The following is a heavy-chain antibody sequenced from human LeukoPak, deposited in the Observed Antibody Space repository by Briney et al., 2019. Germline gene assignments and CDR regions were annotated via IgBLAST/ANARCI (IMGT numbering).Heavy chain of an antibody. V-gene: IGHV3-48*03. J-gene: IGHJ4*02. CDR1: GFTFSSYE. Sequence: GGSLRLSCAASGFTFSSYEMNWVRQAPGKGLDWVSYISRIGTTIYHADSVKGRFTISSDDAKTRLYLKMNSLSAEAAGLYYCAGGPTTGNLDYWGQGSLVTVSS. D-gene: IGHD1-1*01. CDR3: AGGPTTGNLDY. CDR2: ISRIGTTI.